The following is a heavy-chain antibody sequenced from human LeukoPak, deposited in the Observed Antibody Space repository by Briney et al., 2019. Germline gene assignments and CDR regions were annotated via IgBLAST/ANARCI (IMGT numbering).Heavy chain of an antibody. CDR2: INWNGGST. CDR3: ARDPGYCGDDCYPYYFDY. V-gene: IGHV3-20*04. D-gene: IGHD2-21*02. Sequence: GGSLRLSCAASGFTFDDYGMSWVRQAPGKGLEWVSGINWNGGSTGYADSVKGRFTISRDNAKNSLYLQMNSLRAEDTALYYCARDPGYCGDDCYPYYFDYLGQGTLVTVFS. J-gene: IGHJ4*02. CDR1: GFTFDDYG.